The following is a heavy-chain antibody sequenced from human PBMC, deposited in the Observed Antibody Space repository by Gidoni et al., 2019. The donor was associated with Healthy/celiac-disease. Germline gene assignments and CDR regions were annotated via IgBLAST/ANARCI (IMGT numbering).Heavy chain of an antibody. Sequence: RLVPSGAEERKHGESLKIYCKGSGDRGTSYWVGWVRQMPWKGLEWRWMIDPGDSKTRYSPSFQGQVTISAEKSISTAYLKWSSLKASDSAMYDCARLAPGRGSCGTGGAFDIWGQGTMVTVSS. CDR1: GDRGTSYW. V-gene: IGHV5-51*01. CDR2: IDPGDSKT. D-gene: IGHD3-16*01. J-gene: IGHJ3*02. CDR3: ARLAPGRGSCGTGGAFDI.